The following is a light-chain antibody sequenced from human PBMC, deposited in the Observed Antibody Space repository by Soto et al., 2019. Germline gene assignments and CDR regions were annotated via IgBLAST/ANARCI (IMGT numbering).Light chain of an antibody. CDR3: SSYTGTGTVV. CDR2: EVT. CDR1: SSDVGVYNL. J-gene: IGLJ3*02. Sequence: QAVVTQPASVSGSLGQSITISCTGTSSDVGVYNLVSWYQQHPGKAPKLMTYEVTNRPSGISDRFSGSKSGNTASLTISGLQADDEADYYCSSYTGTGTVVFGGGTKLTVL. V-gene: IGLV2-14*01.